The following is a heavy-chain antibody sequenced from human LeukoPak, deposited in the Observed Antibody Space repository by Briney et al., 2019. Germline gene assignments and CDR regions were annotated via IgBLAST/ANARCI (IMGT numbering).Heavy chain of an antibody. V-gene: IGHV4-61*01. D-gene: IGHD2-15*01. J-gene: IGHJ4*02. CDR3: AREGCSGGSCFFDY. CDR1: GGSISISSYY. Sequence: PSETLSLTCTVSGGSISISSYYWSWVRQPPGAGLEWIGYIYYSGSTNYNPSLKSRVTISVDTSKNQFSLKLSSVTAADTAVYYCAREGCSGGSCFFDYWGQGTLVTVSS. CDR2: IYYSGST.